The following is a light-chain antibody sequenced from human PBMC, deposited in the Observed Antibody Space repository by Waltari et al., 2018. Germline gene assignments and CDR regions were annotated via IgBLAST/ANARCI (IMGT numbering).Light chain of an antibody. J-gene: IGKJ4*01. V-gene: IGKV3-20*01. CDR1: QRVGSSY. Sequence: EILLTQSPVTLSLPPGRRATLSCRARQRVGSSYLAWYQQKPGQAPRLLIYGASSRAAGIPDRFSGSGSGTDFTLTSSRLEPEDCAVYYCQQYGTSPPLTFGGGTKVEIK. CDR2: GAS. CDR3: QQYGTSPPLT.